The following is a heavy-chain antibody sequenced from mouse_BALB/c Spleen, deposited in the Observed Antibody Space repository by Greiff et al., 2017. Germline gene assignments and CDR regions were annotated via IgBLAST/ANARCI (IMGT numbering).Heavy chain of an antibody. CDR3: NGDSSGAY. Sequence: EVQLQESGAELVRSGASVKLSCTASGFNIKDYYMHWVKQRPEQGLEWIGWIDPENGDTEYAPKFQGKATMTADTSSNTAYLQLSSLTSEDTAVYYCNGDSSGAYWGQGTLVTVSA. V-gene: IGHV14-4*02. CDR2: IDPENGDT. J-gene: IGHJ3*01. D-gene: IGHD3-2*01. CDR1: GFNIKDYY.